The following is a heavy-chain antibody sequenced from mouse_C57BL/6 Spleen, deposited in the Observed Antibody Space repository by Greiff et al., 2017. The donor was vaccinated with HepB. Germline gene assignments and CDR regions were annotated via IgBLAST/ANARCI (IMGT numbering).Heavy chain of an antibody. V-gene: IGHV1-52*01. J-gene: IGHJ1*03. Sequence: QVQLQQPGAELVRPGSSVKLSCKASGYTFTSYWMHWVKQRPIQGLEWIGNIDPSDSETHYNQKFKDKATLTVDKSSSTAYMQLSSLTSEDSAVYYCARRELYGWYFDVWGTGTTVTVSS. CDR3: ARRELYGWYFDV. CDR2: IDPSDSET. D-gene: IGHD2-12*01. CDR1: GYTFTSYW.